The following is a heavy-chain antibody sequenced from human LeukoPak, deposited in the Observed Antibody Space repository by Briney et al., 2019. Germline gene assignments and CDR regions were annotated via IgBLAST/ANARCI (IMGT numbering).Heavy chain of an antibody. J-gene: IGHJ4*02. CDR3: ARGRGGGFDFDY. Sequence: SETLSLTCAVYGGSFSGYYWSLIRQPPGKGLEWIGEINHSGSTNYNPSLKSRVTISVDTSKNQFSLKLSSVTAADTAVYYCARGRGGGFDFDYWGQGTLSPSPQ. V-gene: IGHV4-34*01. D-gene: IGHD2-15*01. CDR2: INHSGST. CDR1: GGSFSGYY.